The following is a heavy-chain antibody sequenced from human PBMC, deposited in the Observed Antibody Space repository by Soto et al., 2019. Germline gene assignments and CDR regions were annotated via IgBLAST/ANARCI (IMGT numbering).Heavy chain of an antibody. Sequence: PSETLSLTCAVYGGSFSGYYWSWIRQPPGKGLEWIGEINHSGSTNYNPSLKSRVTISVDTSKNQFSLKLSSVTAADTAVYYCARGWDYGDYADFDYWGQGTLVTVSS. CDR2: INHSGST. CDR3: ARGWDYGDYADFDY. D-gene: IGHD4-17*01. V-gene: IGHV4-34*01. CDR1: GGSFSGYY. J-gene: IGHJ4*02.